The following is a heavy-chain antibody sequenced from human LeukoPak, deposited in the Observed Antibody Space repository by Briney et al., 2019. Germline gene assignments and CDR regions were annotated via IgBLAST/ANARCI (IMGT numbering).Heavy chain of an antibody. CDR1: GGTFSSYA. J-gene: IGHJ4*02. CDR3: AIAGIAADGFWSRPHYFDY. V-gene: IGHV1-69*05. D-gene: IGHD6-13*01. CDR2: IIPIFGTA. Sequence: VASVKVSCKASGGTFSSYAISWVRQAPGQGLEWMGGIIPIFGTANYAQKFQGRVTMTRDTSTSTVYMELSSLRSEDTAVYYCAIAGIAADGFWSRPHYFDYWGQGTLVTVSS.